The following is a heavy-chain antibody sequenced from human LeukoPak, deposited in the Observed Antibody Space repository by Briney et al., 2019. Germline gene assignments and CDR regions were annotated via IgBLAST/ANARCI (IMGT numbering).Heavy chain of an antibody. CDR2: INHSGST. CDR1: GGSFSGYY. Sequence: SETLSLTCAVYGGSFSGYYWSWIRQPPGKGLEWIGEINHSGSTNYNPSLKSRVTISVDTSKNQFSLKLSSVTAADTAVYYCARGRSFWVRAFDIWGQGTMVTVSS. V-gene: IGHV4-34*01. CDR3: ARGRSFWVRAFDI. D-gene: IGHD4/OR15-4a*01. J-gene: IGHJ3*02.